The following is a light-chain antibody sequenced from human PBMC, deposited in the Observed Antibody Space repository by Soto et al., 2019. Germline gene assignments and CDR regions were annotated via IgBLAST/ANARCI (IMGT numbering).Light chain of an antibody. V-gene: IGLV2-14*01. CDR3: CSYAPESNYV. J-gene: IGLJ1*01. Sequence: QSALTQPASVSGSPGESITISCTGTSSDVGGYYYVSWYQQHPGKAPKLLIYEVGNRPSGVSDRFSGSKFGSTASLTISGLQAEDEGDYFCCSYAPESNYVFGSGKKVTV. CDR1: SSDVGGYYY. CDR2: EVG.